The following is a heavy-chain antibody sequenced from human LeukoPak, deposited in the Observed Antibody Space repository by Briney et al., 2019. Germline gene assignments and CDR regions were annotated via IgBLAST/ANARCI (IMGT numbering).Heavy chain of an antibody. D-gene: IGHD2-15*01. Sequence: GGSLRLSCAASGFTFSSYSMNWVRQAPGKGLEWVSSISSSSSYIYYTDSVKGRFTLSRDNAKKSLYLQMNSLRAEDTAVYYCARAPHPYCSGGNCIYFDYWGQGTLVTVST. J-gene: IGHJ4*02. CDR3: ARAPHPYCSGGNCIYFDY. CDR1: GFTFSSYS. CDR2: ISSSSSYI. V-gene: IGHV3-21*01.